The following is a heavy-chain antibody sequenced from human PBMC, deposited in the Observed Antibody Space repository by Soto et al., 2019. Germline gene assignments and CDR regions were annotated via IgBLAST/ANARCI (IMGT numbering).Heavy chain of an antibody. CDR2: ISSSSYT. CDR3: ARVGQMGAPDY. CDR1: GFTFSDYY. J-gene: IGHJ4*02. Sequence: QVQLVESGGGLVKPGGSLRLSCAASGFTFSDYYMSWIRQAPGRGLECVSYISSSSYTNYADAVKGRCTIYRDITKNSLYLQMYSLRAEDTAVYFCARVGQMGAPDYWGQGTLVTVSS. V-gene: IGHV3-11*06.